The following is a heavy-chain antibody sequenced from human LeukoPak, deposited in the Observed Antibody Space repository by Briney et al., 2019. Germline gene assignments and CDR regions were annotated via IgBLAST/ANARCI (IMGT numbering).Heavy chain of an antibody. V-gene: IGHV4-59*08. CDR1: GGSISSYY. CDR2: IYYSGST. D-gene: IGHD5-18*01. CDR3: ARHTGVQLWNPNWFDP. Sequence: PSETLSLTCTVSGGSISSYYWSWIRQPPGKGLEWIGFIYYSGSTNYNPSLKSRVTISVDTSKNQFSLKLTSVTAVDTAVYYCARHTGVQLWNPNWFDPWGQGTLVTVSS. J-gene: IGHJ5*02.